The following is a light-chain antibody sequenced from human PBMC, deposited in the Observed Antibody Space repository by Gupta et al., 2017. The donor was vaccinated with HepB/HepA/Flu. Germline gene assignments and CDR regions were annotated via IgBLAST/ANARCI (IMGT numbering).Light chain of an antibody. CDR1: QSISSY. Sequence: SVGDRVTITCRESQSISSYLNWYQQKPGKAPKLLIYAASSLQSGVPSRFSGSGSGTDFTLTISRLQPEDFATYYCQQSDSTPLTFGGGTKVEIK. J-gene: IGKJ4*01. CDR3: QQSDSTPLT. CDR2: AAS. V-gene: IGKV1-39*01.